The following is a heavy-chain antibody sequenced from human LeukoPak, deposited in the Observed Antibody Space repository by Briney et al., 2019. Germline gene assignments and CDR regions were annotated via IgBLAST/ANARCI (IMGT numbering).Heavy chain of an antibody. D-gene: IGHD3-22*01. CDR1: GYSFTSYW. Sequence: GESLKISCKGSGYSFTSYWIGWVRQMPGKGLEWMGIIYPGDSDTRYSPSFQGQVTISADKSISTAYLQWSSLKASDTAMYYCARSTAYYDSSGPLNPWGQGTLVTVSS. CDR2: IYPGDSDT. CDR3: ARSTAYYDSSGPLNP. J-gene: IGHJ5*02. V-gene: IGHV5-51*01.